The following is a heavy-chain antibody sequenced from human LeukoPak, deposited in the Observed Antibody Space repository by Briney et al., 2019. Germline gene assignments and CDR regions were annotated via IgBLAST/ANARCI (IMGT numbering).Heavy chain of an antibody. CDR2: INPNSGGT. CDR1: GYTFTSYY. CDR3: AREEVYEGYNWNYLLDY. J-gene: IGHJ4*02. V-gene: IGHV1-2*02. Sequence: GASVKVSCKASGYTFTSYYMHWVRQAPGQGLEWMGWINPNSGGTNYAQKFQGRVTMTRDTSISTAYMELSRLRSDDTAVYYCAREEVYEGYNWNYLLDYWGQGTLVTVSS. D-gene: IGHD1-7*01.